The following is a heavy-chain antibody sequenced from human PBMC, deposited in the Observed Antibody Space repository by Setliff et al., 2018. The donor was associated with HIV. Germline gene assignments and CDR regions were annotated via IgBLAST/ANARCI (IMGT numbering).Heavy chain of an antibody. D-gene: IGHD7-27*01. CDR3: VRQVGNKVLFDS. Sequence: PSETLSLTCTVSGDSISSYYWSWIRQPPGKGLEWIGYIYYSGSTNYNPSLKSRVTISVDTSKNQLSLKLSSVTAADTAVYYCVRQVGNKVLFDSWGQGTLVTVSS. J-gene: IGHJ4*02. CDR2: IYYSGST. V-gene: IGHV4-59*01. CDR1: GDSISSYY.